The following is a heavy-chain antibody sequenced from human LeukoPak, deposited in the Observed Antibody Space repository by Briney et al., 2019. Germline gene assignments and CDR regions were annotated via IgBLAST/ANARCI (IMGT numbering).Heavy chain of an antibody. CDR2: IIPIFGTA. D-gene: IGHD2-2*01. CDR3: ASGTIVPATTNAFDI. CDR1: GGTFSSYA. Sequence: SVTVSSKASGGTFSSYAISWVRQAPGQGLEWMGRIIPIFGTANYAQKFQGRVTITTDESTSTAYMELSSLRSEDTAVYYCASGTIVPATTNAFDIWGQGTMVTVSS. V-gene: IGHV1-69*05. J-gene: IGHJ3*02.